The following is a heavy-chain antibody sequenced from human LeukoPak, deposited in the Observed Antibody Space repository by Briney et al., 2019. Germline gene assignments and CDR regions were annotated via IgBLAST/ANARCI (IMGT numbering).Heavy chain of an antibody. Sequence: RTSETLSLTCTVSGGSISSFYWSWIRQPPGKGLEWVGYVYSSGSTIYNPSLKSRVTISLDTSKNQFSLRLSSVTAADTAVYYCAREGIVRTYDQWGQGTLVTVSS. CDR1: GGSISSFY. J-gene: IGHJ4*02. CDR3: AREGIVRTYDQ. D-gene: IGHD2/OR15-2a*01. V-gene: IGHV4-59*12. CDR2: VYSSGST.